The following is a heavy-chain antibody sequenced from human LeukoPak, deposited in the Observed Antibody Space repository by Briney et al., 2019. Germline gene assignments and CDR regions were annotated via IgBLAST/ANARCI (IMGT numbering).Heavy chain of an antibody. Sequence: SETLSLTCTVSGGSISSSSYYWGWIRQPPGKGLEWIGSIYYSGSTYHNPSLKSRVTISVDTSKNQFSLKLNSVTAADTAVYYCARRVTNPPLRGSRSWGYFDYWGQGTLVTVSS. CDR2: IYYSGST. D-gene: IGHD6-13*01. V-gene: IGHV4-39*01. CDR1: GGSISSSSYY. CDR3: ARRVTNPPLRGSRSWGYFDY. J-gene: IGHJ4*02.